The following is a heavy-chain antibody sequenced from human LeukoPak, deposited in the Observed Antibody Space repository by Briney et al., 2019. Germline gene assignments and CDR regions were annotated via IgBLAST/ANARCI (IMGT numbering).Heavy chain of an antibody. Sequence: GASVKVSCKASGYTFTTYYMQWVRQAPGQWLEWMGGFDPEDGESIFAQRFQGRFSMTEDTSTDTAYMELRSLRPEDTAVYYCATADKWEPLDYRGQGTLVTVSS. CDR2: FDPEDGES. V-gene: IGHV1-24*01. CDR3: ATADKWEPLDY. D-gene: IGHD1-26*01. J-gene: IGHJ4*02. CDR1: GYTFTTYY.